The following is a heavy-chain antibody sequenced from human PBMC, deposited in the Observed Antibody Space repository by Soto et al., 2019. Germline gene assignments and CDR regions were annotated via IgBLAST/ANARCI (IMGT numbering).Heavy chain of an antibody. V-gene: IGHV5-10-1*01. CDR3: AIMGIAVAGTVDY. Sequence: GESLKISCKGSGYSFTSYWISWVRQMPGKGLEWMGRIDPSDSYTNYSPSFQGHVTISADKSISTAYLQWSSLKASDTAMYYCAIMGIAVAGTVDYWGQGTLVTVPQ. J-gene: IGHJ4*02. CDR2: IDPSDSYT. D-gene: IGHD6-19*01. CDR1: GYSFTSYW.